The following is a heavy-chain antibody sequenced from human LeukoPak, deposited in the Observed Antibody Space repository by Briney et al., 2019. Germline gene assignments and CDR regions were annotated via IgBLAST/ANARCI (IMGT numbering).Heavy chain of an antibody. J-gene: IGHJ4*02. CDR3: ARVIGYSGYDAFDY. D-gene: IGHD5-12*01. CDR2: IYYSGSA. Sequence: SETLSLTCTVSGGSISSYYWSWIRQPPGKGLEWIGYIYYSGSANYNPSLKSRVTISVDTSKNQFSLKLSSVTAADTAVYYCARVIGYSGYDAFDYWGQGTLVTVSS. V-gene: IGHV4-59*01. CDR1: GGSISSYY.